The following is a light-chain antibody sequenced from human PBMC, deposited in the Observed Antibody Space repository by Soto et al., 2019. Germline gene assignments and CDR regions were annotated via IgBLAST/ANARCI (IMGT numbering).Light chain of an antibody. J-gene: IGKJ5*01. Sequence: MQATHSPRSLSPSARAGGPITXXASQDIKKNVNWYQHKPGKVPKVLIYDASTLETGVPSRFSGSGSETEFTFTISSLQSEDIATYFCQQFHDLPITFGQRARLEI. CDR2: DAS. CDR1: QDIKKN. V-gene: IGKV1-33*01. CDR3: QQFHDLPIT.